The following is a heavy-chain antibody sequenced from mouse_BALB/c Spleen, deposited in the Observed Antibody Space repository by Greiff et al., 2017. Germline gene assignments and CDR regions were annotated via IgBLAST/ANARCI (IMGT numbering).Heavy chain of an antibody. CDR3: ASPIYDGFLFDY. CDR2: INPSTGYT. Sequence: QVQLKESGAELAKPGASVKMSCKASGYTFTSYWMHWVKQRPGQGLEWIGYINPSTGYTEYNQKFKDKATLTADKSSSTAYMQLSSLTSEDSAVYYCASPIYDGFLFDYWGQGTTLTVSS. J-gene: IGHJ2*01. CDR1: GYTFTSYW. D-gene: IGHD2-3*01. V-gene: IGHV1-7*01.